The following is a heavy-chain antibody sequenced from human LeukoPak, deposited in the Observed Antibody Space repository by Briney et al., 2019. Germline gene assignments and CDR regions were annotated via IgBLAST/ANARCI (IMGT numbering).Heavy chain of an antibody. CDR1: GFTFSNYA. CDR2: ISGSGGTT. V-gene: IGHV3-23*01. D-gene: IGHD3-3*01. CDR3: AKGSKSGPANFDY. J-gene: IGHJ4*02. Sequence: GGSLRPSCAASGFTFSNYAMSWVRQAPGKGLEWVSAISGSGGTTYYADSVKGRFTISRDNSKNTLYLQMNSLRAEDTAVYYCAKGSKSGPANFDYWGQGTLVTVSS.